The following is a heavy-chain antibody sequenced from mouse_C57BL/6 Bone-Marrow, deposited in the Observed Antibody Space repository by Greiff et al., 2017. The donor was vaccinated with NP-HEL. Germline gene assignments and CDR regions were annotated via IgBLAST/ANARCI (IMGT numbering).Heavy chain of an antibody. J-gene: IGHJ2*01. CDR3: AREAYGSSYYFDY. CDR1: GYTFTSYW. CDR2: IHPNSGST. V-gene: IGHV1-64*01. Sequence: QVQLQQPGAELVKPGASVKLSCKASGYTFTSYWMHWVKQRPGQGLEWIGMIHPNSGSTNYNEKFKSKATLTVDKSSSTAYMQLSSLTSEDSAVYDCAREAYGSSYYFDYWGQGTTLTVSS. D-gene: IGHD1-1*01.